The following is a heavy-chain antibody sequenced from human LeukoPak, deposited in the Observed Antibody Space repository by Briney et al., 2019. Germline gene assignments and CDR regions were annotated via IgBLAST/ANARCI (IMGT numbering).Heavy chain of an antibody. V-gene: IGHV5-51*01. CDR3: ARREASGSYLIDY. Sequence: GESLKISRKGSGYSFTNYWIGWVRQMPGKGLEVMGIIYPGDSNTRYSPSFQGQVTISADKSISTAHLQWSSLKASDTAMYYCARREASGSYLIDYWGQGTLVTVSS. J-gene: IGHJ4*02. D-gene: IGHD3-10*01. CDR1: GYSFTNYW. CDR2: IYPGDSNT.